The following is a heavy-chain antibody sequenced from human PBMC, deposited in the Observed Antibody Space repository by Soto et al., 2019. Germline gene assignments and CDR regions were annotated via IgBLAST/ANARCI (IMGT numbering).Heavy chain of an antibody. V-gene: IGHV3-23*01. D-gene: IGHD5-12*01. CDR1: GFTFSSYA. CDR2: ISGSGGST. Sequence: EVQLLESGGGLVQPGGSLRLSCAASGFTFSSYAMSWVRQAPGKGLEWVSAISGSGGSTYYADSVKGRFTISRDNSKNTLYLQMNSLRAEDTAVYYCASHLIGLGVATFPAFDIWGQGTMVTVSS. CDR3: ASHLIGLGVATFPAFDI. J-gene: IGHJ3*02.